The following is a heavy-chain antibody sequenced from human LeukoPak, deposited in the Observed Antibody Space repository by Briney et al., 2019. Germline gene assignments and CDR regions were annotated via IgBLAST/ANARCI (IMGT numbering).Heavy chain of an antibody. CDR1: GFTFDDYA. Sequence: PGRSLRLSCAASGFTFDDYAMHWVRHTPEKGLEWISGMSWNGNSIGYADPVKGRFTISRDNAKNSLYLQMNSLRPEDTALYYCAKDISLGRGYFYMDVWGKGTTVTVSS. D-gene: IGHD1-26*01. V-gene: IGHV3-9*01. CDR2: MSWNGNSI. CDR3: AKDISLGRGYFYMDV. J-gene: IGHJ6*03.